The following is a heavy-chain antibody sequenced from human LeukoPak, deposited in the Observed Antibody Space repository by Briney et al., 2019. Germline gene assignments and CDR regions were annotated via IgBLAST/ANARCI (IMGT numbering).Heavy chain of an antibody. CDR3: ARSPLTGNYGDWFDP. V-gene: IGHV4-4*02. Sequence: SGPGLVKPSGTLSLTCAVSGGSISSSNWWSWVRQPPGKGLEWIGEIYHSGSTNYNPSLKSRVTISVDKSKNQFSLKLSSVTAADTAVYYCARSPLTGNYGDWFDPWGQGTLVIVSS. CDR2: IYHSGST. CDR1: GGSISSSNW. J-gene: IGHJ5*02. D-gene: IGHD3-9*01.